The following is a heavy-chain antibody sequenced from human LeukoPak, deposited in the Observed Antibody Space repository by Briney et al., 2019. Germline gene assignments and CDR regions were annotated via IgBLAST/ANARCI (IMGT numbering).Heavy chain of an antibody. CDR1: GGSISSYY. J-gene: IGHJ4*02. CDR2: IYYSGST. CDR3: ARHRQYYDFWSGLPGSYFDY. Sequence: SETLSLTCTVSGGSISSYYWSWIRQPPGKGLEWIGYIYYSGSTNYNPSLESRVTISVDTSKNQFSLKLSSVTAADTAVYYCARHRQYYDFWSGLPGSYFDYWGQGTLVTVSS. D-gene: IGHD3-3*01. V-gene: IGHV4-59*08.